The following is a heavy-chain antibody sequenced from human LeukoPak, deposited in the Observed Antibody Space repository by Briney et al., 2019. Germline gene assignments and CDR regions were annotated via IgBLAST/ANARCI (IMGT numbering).Heavy chain of an antibody. V-gene: IGHV3-48*01. Sequence: PGESLRLSCAASGFTFSSYSMNWGRQAPGKGLEWVSYISSASNTIYYADSVKGRFTISRDNAKNSLYLQMNSLRAEDTAIYYCARDGWFGDYNWFDPWGQGTLVTVSS. CDR1: GFTFSSYS. CDR2: ISSASNTI. D-gene: IGHD3-10*01. CDR3: ARDGWFGDYNWFDP. J-gene: IGHJ5*02.